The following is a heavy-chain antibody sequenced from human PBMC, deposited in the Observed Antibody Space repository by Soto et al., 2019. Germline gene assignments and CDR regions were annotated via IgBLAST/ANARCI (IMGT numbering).Heavy chain of an antibody. CDR2: LSYAGDT. Sequence: GGSLRLSCAASGFTLSTYDMHWVRQGTGKGLEWVAALSYAGDTYYPGSVKGRFTVSRESAKNSLYLQMNSLTAGDTAVYYCAKGPHPASGYYYMDVWGKGTTVTVSS. J-gene: IGHJ6*03. V-gene: IGHV3-13*01. CDR3: AKGPHPASGYYYMDV. CDR1: GFTLSTYD. D-gene: IGHD3-10*01.